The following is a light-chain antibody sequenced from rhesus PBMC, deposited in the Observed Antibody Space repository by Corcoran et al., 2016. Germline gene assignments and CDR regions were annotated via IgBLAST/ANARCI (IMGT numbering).Light chain of an antibody. CDR1: QGISSY. V-gene: IGKV1-28*01. CDR2: AAS. CDR3: LQHNSYPYS. J-gene: IGKJ2*01. Sequence: DIQMTQSPSSLSASVGDTVTITCRASQGISSYLNWFQQKPGKAPKLLIYAASRLESGVPSRFSGIGSGTEFTLTISSLQPEDFAAYYCLQHNSYPYSFGQGTKVEIK.